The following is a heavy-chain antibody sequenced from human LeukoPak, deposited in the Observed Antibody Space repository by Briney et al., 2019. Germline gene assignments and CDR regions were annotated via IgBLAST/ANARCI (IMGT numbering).Heavy chain of an antibody. CDR1: GGSISSYY. Sequence: SETLSLTCTVSGGSISSYYWSWIRQPPGKGLEWIGYIYTSGSTNYNPSLKSRVTMSVDTSKNQFSLKLSSVTAADTAVYYCARAYSSSWSYVDYWGQGTLVTVSS. J-gene: IGHJ4*02. CDR3: ARAYSSSWSYVDY. V-gene: IGHV4-4*08. CDR2: IYTSGST. D-gene: IGHD6-13*01.